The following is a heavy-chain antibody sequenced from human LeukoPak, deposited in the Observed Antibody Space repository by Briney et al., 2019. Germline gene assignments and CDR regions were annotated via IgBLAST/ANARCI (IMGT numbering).Heavy chain of an antibody. V-gene: IGHV3-33*08. D-gene: IGHD2-2*01. CDR1: GFTSGSYA. J-gene: IGHJ4*02. CDR2: IWYDGSNK. CDR3: ARDKDCSSTSCYALDY. Sequence: PGGSLRLSCAASGFTSGSYAMTWVRQAPGKGLEWVAVIWYDGSNKYYADSVKGRFTISRDNSKNTLYLQMNSLRAEDTAVYYCARDKDCSSTSCYALDYWGQGTLVTVSS.